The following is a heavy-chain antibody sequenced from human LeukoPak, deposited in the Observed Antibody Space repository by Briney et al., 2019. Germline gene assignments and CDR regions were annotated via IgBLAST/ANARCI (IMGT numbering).Heavy chain of an antibody. CDR1: GSSIRSAVY. J-gene: IGHJ4*02. Sequence: PSETLSLTCSVSGSSIRSAVYWGWIRQSPGKELEWIGRFYTSGSTNYNPSLKSRVTISVDTSKNQFSLKLNSVTAADTAVYYCARGRDGYNFLNRGEYYYFDYWGQGTLVTVSS. CDR3: ARGRDGYNFLNRGEYYYFDY. V-gene: IGHV4-38-2*02. CDR2: FYTSGST. D-gene: IGHD5-24*01.